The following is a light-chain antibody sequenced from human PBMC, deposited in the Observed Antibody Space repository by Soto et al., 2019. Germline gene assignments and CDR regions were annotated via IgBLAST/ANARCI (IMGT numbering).Light chain of an antibody. J-gene: IGLJ1*01. Sequence: QSALTQPRSVSASPGQSVAISCTGTSSDVGGYSYVSWYQQHPGKAPKLMVFDVNKRPSGVPDRFSGSKSGNTAFLTISGLQAEDEADYYCCSYAGTYTYVFGTGTKVTVL. CDR2: DVN. CDR3: CSYAGTYTYV. V-gene: IGLV2-11*01. CDR1: SSDVGGYSY.